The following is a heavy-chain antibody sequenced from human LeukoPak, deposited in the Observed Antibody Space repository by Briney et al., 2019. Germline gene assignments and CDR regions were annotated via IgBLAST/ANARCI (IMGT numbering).Heavy chain of an antibody. CDR3: TRVVTTVTTAFDY. V-gene: IGHV3-49*03. D-gene: IGHD4-17*01. CDR2: IRSKAYGGTT. CDR1: GFTFGDYA. J-gene: IGHJ4*02. Sequence: GGSLRLSCTASGFTFGDYAMSWFRQAPGKGLEWVGFIRSKAYGGTTEYAASVKGRFTISRDDSKSIAYLQMNSLKTEDTAVYYCTRVVTTVTTAFDYWGQGTLVTVSS.